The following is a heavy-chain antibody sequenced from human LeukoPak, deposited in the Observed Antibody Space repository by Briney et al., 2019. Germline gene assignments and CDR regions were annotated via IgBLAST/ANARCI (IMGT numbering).Heavy chain of an antibody. J-gene: IGHJ4*02. Sequence: PGGSLRLSCTASGFTFSGYGMHWVRQAPGKGPEWVAIIWYDGSKRYYADSVKGRFTISRDNFKNTLYLEMNTLRAEDTAMYYCARSEVSTTLLDYWGQGTLVTVSS. CDR3: ARSEVSTTLLDY. CDR2: IWYDGSKR. V-gene: IGHV3-33*01. D-gene: IGHD5/OR15-5a*01. CDR1: GFTFSGYG.